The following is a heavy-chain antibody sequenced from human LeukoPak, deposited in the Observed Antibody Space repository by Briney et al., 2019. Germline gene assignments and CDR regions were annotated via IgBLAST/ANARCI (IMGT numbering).Heavy chain of an antibody. CDR3: ARGSPAVAAQKGDY. Sequence: ASVKVSCKASGYTFTGYYMHWVRQAPGQGLEWMGWINPNSGGTNYAQKFQGRVTMTRDTSISTAYMELSRLRSDDTAAYYCARGSPAVAAQKGDYWGQGTLVTVSS. CDR1: GYTFTGYY. V-gene: IGHV1-2*02. CDR2: INPNSGGT. J-gene: IGHJ4*02. D-gene: IGHD6-19*01.